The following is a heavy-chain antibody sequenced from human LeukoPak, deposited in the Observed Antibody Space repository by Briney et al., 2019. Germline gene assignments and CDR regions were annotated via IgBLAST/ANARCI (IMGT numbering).Heavy chain of an antibody. D-gene: IGHD3-16*01. CDR2: ISYDGSNK. CDR1: GFTFSSYA. CDR3: ARDLNGGRDYVFPVDY. Sequence: PGGSLRLSCAASGFTFSSYAMHWVRQAPGKGLEWVAVISYDGSNKYYADSVKGRFTISRDNSKDTLYLQMNSLRAEDTAVYYCARDLNGGRDYVFPVDYWGQGTLVTVSS. V-gene: IGHV3-30*04. J-gene: IGHJ4*02.